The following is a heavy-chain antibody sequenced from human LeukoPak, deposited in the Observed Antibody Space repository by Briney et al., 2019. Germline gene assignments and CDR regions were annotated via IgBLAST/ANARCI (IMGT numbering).Heavy chain of an antibody. J-gene: IGHJ4*02. CDR3: AKEYCSGGSCYGVFDY. Sequence: PGGSLRLSCAASRFTFSSYYMSWVRRAPGKGLEWVANINQDGGEKYYVDSVKGRFTISRDNAKNSLYLQMNSLRAEDTALYYCAKEYCSGGSCYGVFDYWGQGTLVTVSS. V-gene: IGHV3-7*03. D-gene: IGHD2-15*01. CDR2: INQDGGEK. CDR1: RFTFSSYY.